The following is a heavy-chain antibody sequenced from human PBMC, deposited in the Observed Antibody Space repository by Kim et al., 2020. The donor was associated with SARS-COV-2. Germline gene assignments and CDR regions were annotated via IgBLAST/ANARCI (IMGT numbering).Heavy chain of an antibody. Sequence: GGSLRLSCAASGFTFSSYEMNWVRQAPGKGLEWVSYIDSGGSSTYYADSVKGRFTVSRDNAKNSVYLQMNSLRDEDTAIYYCARVGGWLYFDYWGQGTLVTVSS. V-gene: IGHV3-48*02. CDR2: IDSGGSST. D-gene: IGHD6-19*01. CDR1: GFTFSSYE. J-gene: IGHJ4*02. CDR3: ARVGGWLYFDY.